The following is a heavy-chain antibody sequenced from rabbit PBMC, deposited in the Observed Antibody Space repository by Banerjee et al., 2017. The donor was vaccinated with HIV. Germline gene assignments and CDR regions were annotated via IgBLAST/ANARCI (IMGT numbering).Heavy chain of an antibody. V-gene: IGHV1S45*01. CDR3: ARGYGAGDGYGYGTSNL. CDR1: GFSFSNKYV. D-gene: IGHD6-1*01. J-gene: IGHJ4*01. CDR2: ISAGSSGST. Sequence: QEQLEESGGGLVKPEGSLTLTCKASGFSFSNKYVMCWVRQAPGKGLEWIGCISAGSSGSTYYANWAKGRFTISKTSSTTVTLQMTSLTAADTATYFCARGYGAGDGYGYGTSNLWGPGTLVTVS.